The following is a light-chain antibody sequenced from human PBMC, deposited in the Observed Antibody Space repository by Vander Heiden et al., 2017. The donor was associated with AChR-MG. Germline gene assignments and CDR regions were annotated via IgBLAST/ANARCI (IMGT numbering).Light chain of an antibody. CDR3: NSRDSSGNHMRV. Sequence: SSELTQDPAVSVALGQTVRITCPGDSLRSYYASWYQQKPGQAPVLVIYGKNNRPSGIPDRFSGTSSGNTASMTITGAQAEDEADYYCNSRDSSGNHMRVFGGGTKLTGL. V-gene: IGLV3-19*01. J-gene: IGLJ2*01. CDR1: SLRSYY. CDR2: GKN.